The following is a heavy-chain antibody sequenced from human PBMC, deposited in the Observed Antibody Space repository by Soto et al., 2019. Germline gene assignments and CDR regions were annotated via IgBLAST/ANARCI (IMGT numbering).Heavy chain of an antibody. Sequence: ASVKVSCKASGYTFVDYYMHWVRQAPGQGFEWMGRISPRSGGTNYAQKFQGRVTMTWDTSLNTAYMELSSLISEDTAVYYCARPPGYISDWYYFDLWGQGTLVTVSS. V-gene: IGHV1-2*02. CDR1: GYTFVDYY. CDR3: ARPPGYISDWYYFDL. D-gene: IGHD3-9*01. CDR2: ISPRSGGT. J-gene: IGHJ4*02.